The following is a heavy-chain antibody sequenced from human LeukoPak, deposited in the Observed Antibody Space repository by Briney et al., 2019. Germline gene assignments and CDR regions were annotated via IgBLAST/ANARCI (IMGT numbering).Heavy chain of an antibody. CDR2: ISGNGDTI. Sequence: GGSLRLSCAASGFAFSTYAIQWVRQAPEKGLEYVSGISGNGDTIYYADSVKGRFTMSRDNSRNTLYLQMGSLRPEDTAVYYCARDGKATNDYW. V-gene: IGHV3-64*02. CDR3: ARDGKATNDY. CDR1: GFAFSTYA. J-gene: IGHJ4*01. D-gene: IGHD5-24*01.